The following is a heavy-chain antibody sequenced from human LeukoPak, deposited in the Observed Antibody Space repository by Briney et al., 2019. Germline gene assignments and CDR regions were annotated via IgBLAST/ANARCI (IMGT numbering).Heavy chain of an antibody. CDR3: ATLSSRVRGVTPDY. D-gene: IGHD3-10*01. CDR1: GFTFISYA. CDR2: ISGSGGTT. J-gene: IGHJ4*02. V-gene: IGHV3-23*01. Sequence: GGSLRLSCAASGFTFISYAMSWVRQAPGKGLEWVSVISGSGGTTYYAHFVKGRFTISRDNSKNTLYLQMNSLRAEDTAVYYCATLSSRVRGVTPDYWGQGTLVTVSS.